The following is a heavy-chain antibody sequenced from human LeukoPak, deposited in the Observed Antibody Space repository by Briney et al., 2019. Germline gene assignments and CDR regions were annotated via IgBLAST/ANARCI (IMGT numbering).Heavy chain of an antibody. Sequence: ASVKVSCKTSGYSFTDYIIAWVRQAPGQGLEWLGWIGTYDGHTSYAQKVQGRVTMTTDTSTSTAYMELRSLRSDDTAVYYCASYFYTSGSAHDAFDIWGQGTMVTVSS. J-gene: IGHJ3*02. D-gene: IGHD3-10*01. CDR1: GYSFTDYI. CDR3: ASYFYTSGSAHDAFDI. V-gene: IGHV1-18*01. CDR2: IGTYDGHT.